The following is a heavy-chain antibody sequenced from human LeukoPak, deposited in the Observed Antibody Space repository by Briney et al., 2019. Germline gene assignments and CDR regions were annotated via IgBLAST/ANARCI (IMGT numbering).Heavy chain of an antibody. CDR3: AKDKYGDYTYDY. CDR1: GFTFSDYY. J-gene: IGHJ4*02. V-gene: IGHV3-23*01. CDR2: ISGSGGST. D-gene: IGHD4-17*01. Sequence: SGGSLRLSCAASGFTFSDYYMSWVRQAPGKGLEWVSAISGSGGSTYYADSVKGRFTISRDNSKNTLYLQMNSLRAEDTAVYYCAKDKYGDYTYDYWGQGTLVTVSS.